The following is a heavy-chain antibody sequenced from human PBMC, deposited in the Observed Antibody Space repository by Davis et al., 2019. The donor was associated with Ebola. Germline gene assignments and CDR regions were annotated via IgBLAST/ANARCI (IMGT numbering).Heavy chain of an antibody. V-gene: IGHV3-48*03. J-gene: IGHJ6*02. CDR2: ISGSATST. Sequence: GESLKISCAASGFTFYRYEMNWVRQAPGKGLEWVSYISGSATSTFYADSVKGRFTISRDNARDSLYLQMNSLRAEDTAVYYCAKGSGRAYYYGMDVWGQGTTVTVSS. CDR1: GFTFYRYE. CDR3: AKGSGRAYYYGMDV. D-gene: IGHD5-12*01.